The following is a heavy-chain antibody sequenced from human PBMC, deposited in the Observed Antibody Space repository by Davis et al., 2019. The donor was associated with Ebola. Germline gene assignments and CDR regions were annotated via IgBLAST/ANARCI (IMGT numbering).Heavy chain of an antibody. CDR3: ARSNYDFWSGYFG. CDR2: IYYSGST. Sequence: PSETLSLTCTVSGGSISSYYWSWIRQPPGKGLEWIGYIYYSGSTNYNPSLKSRVTISVDTSKNQFSLKLSSVTAADTAVYYCARSNYDFWSGYFGWGQGTLVTVSS. V-gene: IGHV4-59*01. CDR1: GGSISSYY. J-gene: IGHJ4*02. D-gene: IGHD3-3*01.